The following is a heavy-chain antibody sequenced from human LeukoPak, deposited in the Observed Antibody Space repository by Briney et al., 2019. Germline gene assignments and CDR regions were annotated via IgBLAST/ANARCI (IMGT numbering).Heavy chain of an antibody. CDR1: GFTFSSHG. V-gene: IGHV3-20*04. J-gene: IGHJ6*03. Sequence: GGTLRLSCAASGFTFSSHGMSWVRQAPGKGLEWVSGINWNGGSTGYADSVKGRFTISRDNAKNSLYLQMNSLRAEDTAVYYCARVDGYSVLGYYYYYMDVWGKGTTVTVSS. CDR3: ARVDGYSVLGYYYYYMDV. D-gene: IGHD5/OR15-5a*01. CDR2: INWNGGST.